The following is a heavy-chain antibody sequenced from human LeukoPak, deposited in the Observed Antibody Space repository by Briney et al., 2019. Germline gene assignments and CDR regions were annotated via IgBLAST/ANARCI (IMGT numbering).Heavy chain of an antibody. CDR1: GFIVSSYA. CDR3: AKDRSCINNICNRDFDS. Sequence: PGGSQRLFCAASGFIVSSYAMSWVRQAPGKGLEWVSTISGSGGSTYYADSVKGRFTISRDNSKNTVYLQMNSLRAEDTAVYYCAKDRSCINNICNRDFDSWGQGTRSTVSS. J-gene: IGHJ4*02. V-gene: IGHV3-23*01. D-gene: IGHD2-8*01. CDR2: ISGSGGST.